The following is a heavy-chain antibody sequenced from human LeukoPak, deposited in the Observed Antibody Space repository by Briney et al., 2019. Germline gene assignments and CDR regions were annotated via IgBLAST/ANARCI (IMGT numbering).Heavy chain of an antibody. V-gene: IGHV3-33*08. Sequence: PGGSLRLSCVASGFTFSSYSMNWVRQAPGKGLEWVAVIWYDGSKKYYADSVKGRFTISRDNPENTLYLEMNSLRAEDTAVYYCARDRGDRSTWYYNDYWGQGTLVTVSS. CDR3: ARDRGDRSTWYYNDY. D-gene: IGHD6-13*01. J-gene: IGHJ4*02. CDR1: GFTFSSYS. CDR2: IWYDGSKK.